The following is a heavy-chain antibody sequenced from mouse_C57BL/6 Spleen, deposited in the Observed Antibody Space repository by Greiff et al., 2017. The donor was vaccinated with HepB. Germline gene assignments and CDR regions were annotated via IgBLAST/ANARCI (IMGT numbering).Heavy chain of an antibody. CDR1: GYSITSGYY. V-gene: IGHV3-6*01. CDR2: ISYDGSN. J-gene: IGHJ3*01. D-gene: IGHD2-2*01. Sequence: EVQLQESGPGLVKPSQSLSLTCSVTGYSITSGYYWNWIRQFPGNKLEWMGYISYDGSNNYNPSLKNRISITRDTSTNQLFLKLNSVTTEDTATYYCANGYGGFAYWGQGTLVTVSA. CDR3: ANGYGGFAY.